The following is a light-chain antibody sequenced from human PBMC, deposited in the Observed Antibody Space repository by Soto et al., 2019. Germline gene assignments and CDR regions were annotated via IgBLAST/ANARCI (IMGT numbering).Light chain of an antibody. Sequence: QTVVTQEPSLTVSPGGTVTLTCGSSTGAVTSGNYPYWFQQKPGQAPRTLIYDTTNKQSWTPARFSGSLLGGKAALTLAGAQTDDEADYYCLLSYSGTNWVFGGGTQLTVL. CDR2: DTT. CDR3: LLSYSGTNWV. J-gene: IGLJ3*02. V-gene: IGLV7-46*01. CDR1: TGAVTSGNY.